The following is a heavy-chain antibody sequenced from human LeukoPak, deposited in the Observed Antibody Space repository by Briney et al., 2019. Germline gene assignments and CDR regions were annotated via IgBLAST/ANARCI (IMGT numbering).Heavy chain of an antibody. CDR3: AELGIPMIGGV. CDR2: IYRDGTT. V-gene: IGHV3-66*01. Sequence: GGSLRLSCAASGFPVSDNYMSWVRQAPGKGLEWVSIIYRDGTTYYADSVKGRFTIPRHNAKNSQYLQMNSQRAEDTADYYCAELGIPMIGGVWGKGTTVTNSS. CDR1: GFPVSDNY. J-gene: IGHJ6*04. D-gene: IGHD3-10*02.